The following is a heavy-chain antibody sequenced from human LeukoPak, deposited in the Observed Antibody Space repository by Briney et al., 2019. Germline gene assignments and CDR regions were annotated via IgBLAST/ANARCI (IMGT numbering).Heavy chain of an antibody. D-gene: IGHD3-9*01. Sequence: ASVKVSFKASGGTFSSYAISWVRQAPGQGLEWMGGIIPIFGTANYAQKFQGRVTITADESTSTAYMELSSLRSEDTAVYYCARVASRLRYFDLAFDYWGQGTLVTVSS. CDR1: GGTFSSYA. J-gene: IGHJ4*02. CDR2: IIPIFGTA. CDR3: ARVASRLRYFDLAFDY. V-gene: IGHV1-69*01.